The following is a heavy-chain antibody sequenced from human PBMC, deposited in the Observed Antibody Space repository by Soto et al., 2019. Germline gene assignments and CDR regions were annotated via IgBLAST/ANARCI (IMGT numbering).Heavy chain of an antibody. J-gene: IGHJ5*01. CDR2: ISRDGSYI. CDR1: VFTFSRHA. Sequence: GGALRLSCAASVFTFSRHAIPWVRLTPGRGLEWVLAISRDGSYIYYTDSVKGRFTVSRDNSKNTVFVQMNRLIPDDTALYFCARTRNGGVADSFDSWGQGTRVTVSS. CDR3: ARTRNGGVADSFDS. V-gene: IGHV3-30*04. D-gene: IGHD3-3*01.